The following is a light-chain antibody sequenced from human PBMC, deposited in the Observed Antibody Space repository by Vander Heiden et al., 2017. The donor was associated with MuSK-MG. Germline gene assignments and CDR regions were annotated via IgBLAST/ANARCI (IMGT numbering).Light chain of an antibody. CDR3: MQALQTPIFT. CDR1: QSLLHSNGYTY. Sequence: DIVMTPSPLSLPVTPGEPASIPCRSSQSLLHSNGYTYLDWYLQKPGQSPQLLIYLGSNRASGVPDRFSGSGSGTDFTLKISRVEAEDVGVYYCMQALQTPIFTFGPGTKVDIK. J-gene: IGKJ3*01. CDR2: LGS. V-gene: IGKV2-28*01.